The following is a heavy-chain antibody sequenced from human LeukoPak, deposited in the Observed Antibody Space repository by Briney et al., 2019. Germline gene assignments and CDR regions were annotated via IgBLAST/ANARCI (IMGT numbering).Heavy chain of an antibody. V-gene: IGHV4-30-4*01. CDR3: ARVVKGPYYFDY. Sequence: SETLSLTCTVSGGSISSGDYYWSWIRQPPGKGLEWIGYIYYSGSTYYNPSLKSRVTISVDTSKNQFSLKLSSVTAADTAVYYCARVVKGPYYFDYWGQGTLVTVSS. CDR1: GGSISSGDYY. J-gene: IGHJ4*02. D-gene: IGHD4-23*01. CDR2: IYYSGST.